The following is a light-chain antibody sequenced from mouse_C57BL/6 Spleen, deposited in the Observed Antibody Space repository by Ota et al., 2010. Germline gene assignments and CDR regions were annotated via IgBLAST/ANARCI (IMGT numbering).Light chain of an antibody. CDR3: QQRSSYPIT. V-gene: IGKV4-57*01. CDR2: STS. Sequence: QIVLTQSPALMSASPGEKVTMTCSASSSVSYMYWYQQKPRSSPKLWIYSTSNLASGVPARFSGSGSGTSYSLTISRMEAEDAATYYCQQRSSYPITFGSGTKLEIK. J-gene: IGKJ4*01. CDR1: SSVSY.